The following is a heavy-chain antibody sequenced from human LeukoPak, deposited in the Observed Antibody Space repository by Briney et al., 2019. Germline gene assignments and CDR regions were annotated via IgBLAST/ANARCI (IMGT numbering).Heavy chain of an antibody. V-gene: IGHV3-48*03. CDR3: ARGAVNYYRAGGGGG. J-gene: IGHJ4*02. Sequence: PGGSLRLSCAASGFTFSSYEMNWVRQAPGKGLEWVSYISSSGYSIYYADSVKGRFTISRDNAKNSLYLQMNSLRAEDTAVYYWARGAVNYYRAGGGGGGGQGTLVTVSS. D-gene: IGHD3-10*01. CDR1: GFTFSSYE. CDR2: ISSSGYSI.